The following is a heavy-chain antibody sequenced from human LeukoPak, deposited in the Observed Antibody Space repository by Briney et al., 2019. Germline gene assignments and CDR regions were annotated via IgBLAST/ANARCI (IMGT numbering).Heavy chain of an antibody. J-gene: IGHJ4*02. CDR2: IYYSGST. D-gene: IGHD6-19*01. CDR1: GGSISSYY. V-gene: IGHV4-59*13. CDR3: AGTSGWYSDY. Sequence: SETLSLTCTVSGGSISSYYWSWIRQPPGKGLEWIGYIYYSGSTNYNPSLKSRVTISVDTSKNQFSPKLSSVTAADTAVYYCAGTSGWYSDYWGQGTLVTVSS.